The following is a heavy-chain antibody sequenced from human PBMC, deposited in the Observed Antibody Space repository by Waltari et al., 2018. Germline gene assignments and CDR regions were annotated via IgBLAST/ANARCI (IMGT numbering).Heavy chain of an antibody. CDR1: GFTFSSYG. CDR3: AKVRQNYDILTGYYGWGFDY. J-gene: IGHJ4*02. D-gene: IGHD3-9*01. V-gene: IGHV3-30*02. CDR2: IRYDGSNK. Sequence: QVQLVESGGGVVQPGGSLRLSCAASGFTFSSYGMHWVRQAPGKGLEWVAFIRYDGSNKYYADSGKGRLTSSRDNSKNTLYLQMNSLRAEDTAVYYCAKVRQNYDILTGYYGWGFDYWGQGTLVTVSS.